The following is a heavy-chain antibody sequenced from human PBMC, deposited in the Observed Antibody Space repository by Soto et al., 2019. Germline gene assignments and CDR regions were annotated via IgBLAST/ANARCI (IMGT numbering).Heavy chain of an antibody. V-gene: IGHV3-21*01. CDR1: GLTFSSYS. J-gene: IGHJ4*02. CDR2: ISSSSSYI. CDR3: ARDGRQLDLPEVFDY. D-gene: IGHD6-13*01. Sequence: PGGSLRLSCAASGLTFSSYSMNWVRQAPGKGLEWVSSISSSSSYIYYADSVKGRFTISRDNAKNSLYLQMNSLRAEDTAVYYCARDGRQLDLPEVFDYWGQGTLVTVSS.